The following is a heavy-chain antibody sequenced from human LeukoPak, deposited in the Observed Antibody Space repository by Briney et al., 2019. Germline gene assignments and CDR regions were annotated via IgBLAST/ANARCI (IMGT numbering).Heavy chain of an antibody. V-gene: IGHV4-34*01. J-gene: IGHJ3*02. Sequence: SETLSLTCAVYGGSFSGYYWSWIRRPPGKGLEWIGEINHSGSTNYNPSLKSRVTMSVDTSKNQFSLKLSSVTAADTAVYYCARASSWYSAFDIWGQGTMVTVSS. D-gene: IGHD6-13*01. CDR1: GGSFSGYY. CDR3: ARASSWYSAFDI. CDR2: INHSGST.